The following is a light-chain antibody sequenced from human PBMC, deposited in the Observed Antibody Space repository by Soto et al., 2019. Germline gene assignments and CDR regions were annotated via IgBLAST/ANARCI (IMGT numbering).Light chain of an antibody. CDR1: QSVGSNY. CDR3: QQYGNAPQT. CDR2: AAS. V-gene: IGKV3-20*01. Sequence: ETVLTQSPGTLSLSPGERATLSCRASQSVGSNYVAWYQQKPGQAPRLLIYAASHRATGIPDRFSGSGSGTDFSLTISRLEPADFAVYYCQQYGNAPQTFGQGTKVEIK. J-gene: IGKJ1*01.